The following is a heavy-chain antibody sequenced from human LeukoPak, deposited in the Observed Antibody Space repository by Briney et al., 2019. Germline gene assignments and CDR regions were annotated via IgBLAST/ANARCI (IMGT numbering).Heavy chain of an antibody. D-gene: IGHD3-22*01. CDR1: GFTFSDFY. CDR2: ISSSGSTI. CDR3: ARDLGDSSGYFAFDY. V-gene: IGHV3-11*04. Sequence: GGSLRLSCAASGFTFSDFYMSWIRQAPGKGLEWVSYISSSGSTIYYADSVKGRFTISRDNSKNTLYLQMNSLRAEDTAVYYCARDLGDSSGYFAFDYWGQGTLVTVSS. J-gene: IGHJ4*02.